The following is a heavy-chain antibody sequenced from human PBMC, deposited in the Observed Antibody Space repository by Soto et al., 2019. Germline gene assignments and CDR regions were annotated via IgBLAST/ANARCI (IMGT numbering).Heavy chain of an antibody. Sequence: QVQLVQSGAEVKKPGSSVKVSCKASGGTFSSYAISWVRQAPGQGLEWMGGIIPIFGTANYAQTFQGRVTITADESTSTAYMELSSLRSEDTAVYYCARGSDYDSSGYYYSWFDPWGQGTLVTVSS. CDR1: GGTFSSYA. CDR3: ARGSDYDSSGYYYSWFDP. J-gene: IGHJ5*02. V-gene: IGHV1-69*12. CDR2: IIPIFGTA. D-gene: IGHD3-22*01.